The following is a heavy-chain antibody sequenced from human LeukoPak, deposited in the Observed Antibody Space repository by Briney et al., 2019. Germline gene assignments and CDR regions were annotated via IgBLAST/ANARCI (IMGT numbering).Heavy chain of an antibody. CDR2: IFHSGST. CDR3: ARVHSSDWAFDI. D-gene: IGHD3-22*01. V-gene: IGHV4-4*02. Sequence: PSETLSLTCAVSSGSIFSSNWWSWVRQPPGKGLEWIGQIFHSGSTSYSPSLKSRVTISVDKSKNQFSLKLTSVTAADTAVYYCARVHSSDWAFDIWGQGTMVTVSS. J-gene: IGHJ3*02. CDR1: SGSIFSSNW.